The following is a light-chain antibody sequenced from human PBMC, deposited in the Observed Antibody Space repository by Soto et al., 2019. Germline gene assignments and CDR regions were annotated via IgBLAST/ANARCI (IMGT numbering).Light chain of an antibody. Sequence: QSVLTQPLSVSGAPGQRVTISCTGSSSNIGAGYEVHWYQHLPGKAPKLLIYGNTNRPSGVPDRFSGSKSGTSASLAITGLQAEDEADYYCQSYDSSLSASYVFGGGTKLTVL. J-gene: IGLJ1*01. CDR1: SSNIGAGYE. CDR3: QSYDSSLSASYV. CDR2: GNT. V-gene: IGLV1-40*01.